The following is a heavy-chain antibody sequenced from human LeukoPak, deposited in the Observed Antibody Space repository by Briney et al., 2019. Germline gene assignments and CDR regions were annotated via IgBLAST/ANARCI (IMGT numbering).Heavy chain of an antibody. CDR3: ARDADDYGDYVGDF. V-gene: IGHV4-39*07. CDR2: IYYSGST. D-gene: IGHD4-17*01. J-gene: IGHJ4*02. Sequence: SETLSLTCTVSGGSITTSSYYWGWIRQPPGKGLEWIGSIYYSGSTYYNPSLKSRVTISVDTSKNQFSLKLHSVTAEDTAVYYCARDADDYGDYVGDFWGQGTLVTVSS. CDR1: GGSITTSSYY.